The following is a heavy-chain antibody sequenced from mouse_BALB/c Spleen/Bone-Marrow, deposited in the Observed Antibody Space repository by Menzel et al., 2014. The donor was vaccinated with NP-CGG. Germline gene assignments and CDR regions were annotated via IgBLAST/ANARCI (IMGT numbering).Heavy chain of an antibody. V-gene: IGHV14-3*02. CDR1: GFNIKDTY. Sequence: EVQGVESGAELVKPGASVKLSCTASGFNIKDTYMHWVKQRPEQGLEWIGRIEPANGNTKYDPKFQGKATITADTSSNTAYPQLSSLTSEDTAVYYCASYYRYDRRFAYWGQGTLVTVSA. CDR2: IEPANGNT. D-gene: IGHD2-14*01. J-gene: IGHJ3*01. CDR3: ASYYRYDRRFAY.